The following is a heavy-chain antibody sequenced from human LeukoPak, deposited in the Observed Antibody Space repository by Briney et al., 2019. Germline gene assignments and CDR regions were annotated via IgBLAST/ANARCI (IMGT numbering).Heavy chain of an antibody. CDR2: IYYSGST. V-gene: IGHV4-31*03. CDR1: GGSISSGGYY. CDR3: AREYSSSWTGFDP. D-gene: IGHD6-13*01. Sequence: SETLSLTCTVSGGSISSGGYYWSWIRQHPGKGLEWIGYIYYSGSTYYNPSLKSRVTISVDTSKNQFSLRLSSVTAADTAVCYCAREYSSSWTGFDPWGQGTLVTVSS. J-gene: IGHJ5*02.